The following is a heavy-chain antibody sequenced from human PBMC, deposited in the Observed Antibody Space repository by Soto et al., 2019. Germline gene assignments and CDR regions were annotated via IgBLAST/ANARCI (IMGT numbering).Heavy chain of an antibody. J-gene: IGHJ5*02. V-gene: IGHV1-69*04. Sequence: ASVKVSCKASGGTFSSYTISWVRQAPGQGLEWMGRIIPILGIANYAQKFQGRVTITADKSTSTAYMELSSLRSEDTAMYYCAREGLVVVPAAISWFDPWGQGTLVTVSS. CDR3: AREGLVVVPAAISWFDP. CDR2: IIPILGIA. D-gene: IGHD2-2*02. CDR1: GGTFSSYT.